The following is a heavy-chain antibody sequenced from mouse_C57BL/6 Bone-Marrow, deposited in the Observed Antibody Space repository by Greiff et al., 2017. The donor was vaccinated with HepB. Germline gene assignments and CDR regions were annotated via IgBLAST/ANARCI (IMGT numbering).Heavy chain of an antibody. Sequence: VQLQQPGAELVKPGASVKLSCKASGYTFTSYWMHWVKQRPGRGLEWIGRIDPNSGGTKYNEKFKSKATLTVDKPSSTAYMQLSSLTSEDSAVYYSARWDGSSWDYAMDYWGQGTSVTVSS. CDR3: ARWDGSSWDYAMDY. V-gene: IGHV1-72*01. CDR1: GYTFTSYW. J-gene: IGHJ4*01. CDR2: IDPNSGGT. D-gene: IGHD1-1*01.